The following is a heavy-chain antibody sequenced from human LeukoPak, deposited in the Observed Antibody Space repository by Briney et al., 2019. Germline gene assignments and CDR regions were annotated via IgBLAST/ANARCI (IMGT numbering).Heavy chain of an antibody. J-gene: IGHJ3*02. CDR2: IYPGDSDT. Sequence: PGASLQISCKGSGYNFAHDWIGWVRQLPGKGLEWMGIIYPGDSDTRYSPSFQGQVTTSADKSISTAYLQWSSLKASDTAMYYCARGDDTAMAGTFPAFDIWGQGTMVTVSS. V-gene: IGHV5-51*01. CDR3: ARGDDTAMAGTFPAFDI. D-gene: IGHD5-18*01. CDR1: GYNFAHDW.